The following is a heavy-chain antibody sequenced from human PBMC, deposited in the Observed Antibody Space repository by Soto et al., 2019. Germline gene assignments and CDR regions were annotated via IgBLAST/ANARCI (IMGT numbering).Heavy chain of an antibody. CDR2: ISWDGRST. D-gene: IGHD1-26*01. V-gene: IGHV3-43*01. Sequence: GGSLRLSCAASGFTFDDYSIHWVRQAPGKGLEWVSLISWDGRSTYYADSVKGRFTVSRDNSKNSLYLQMNSLTTEDTAFYYCGKDGAITDYTYLDYWGQGALVTVSS. CDR3: GKDGAITDYTYLDY. J-gene: IGHJ4*02. CDR1: GFTFDDYS.